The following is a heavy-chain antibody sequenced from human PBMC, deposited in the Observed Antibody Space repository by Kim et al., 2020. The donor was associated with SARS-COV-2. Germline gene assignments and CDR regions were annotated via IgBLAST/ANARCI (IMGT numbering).Heavy chain of an antibody. CDR3: GRDYSD. J-gene: IGHJ4*02. D-gene: IGHD4-4*01. Sequence: HGGEKQHVDSVEGRFTISRDHAENSLYLQMNSLRAEDTAVYFCGRDYSDWGQGTLVTVSS. CDR2: HGGEK. V-gene: IGHV3-7*01.